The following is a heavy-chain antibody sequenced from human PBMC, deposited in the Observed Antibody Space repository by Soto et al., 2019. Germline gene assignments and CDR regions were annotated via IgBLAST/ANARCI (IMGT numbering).Heavy chain of an antibody. D-gene: IGHD3-10*01. CDR3: AKDQQGVRGVIIYYYYYGMDV. CDR2: ISGSGGST. V-gene: IGHV3-23*01. J-gene: IGHJ6*02. CDR1: GFTFSSYA. Sequence: PGGSLRLSCAASGFTFSSYAMSWVRQAPGKGLEWVSAISGSGGSTYYADSVKGRFTISRDNSKNTLYLQMNSLRAEDTAVYYCAKDQQGVRGVIIYYYYYGMDVWGQGTTVTLSS.